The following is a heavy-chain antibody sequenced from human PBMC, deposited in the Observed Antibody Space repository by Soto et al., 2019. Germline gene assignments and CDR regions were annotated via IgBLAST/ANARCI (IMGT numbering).Heavy chain of an antibody. CDR2: ISSSSSYI. V-gene: IGHV3-21*01. D-gene: IGHD3-3*01. Sequence: GGSLRLSCAASGFTFSSYSMNWVRQAPGKGLEWVSSISSSSSYIYYADSVKGRFTISRDNAKNSLYLQVNSLRAEDTAVYYCARDRLRFLEWSHGWFDPWGQGTLVTVSS. J-gene: IGHJ5*02. CDR1: GFTFSSYS. CDR3: ARDRLRFLEWSHGWFDP.